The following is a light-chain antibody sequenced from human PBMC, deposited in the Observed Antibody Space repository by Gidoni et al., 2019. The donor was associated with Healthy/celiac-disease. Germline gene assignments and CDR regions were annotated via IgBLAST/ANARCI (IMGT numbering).Light chain of an antibody. CDR3: QSYDSSLSGSKAV. V-gene: IGLV1-40*01. CDR1: SSNIGAGYD. CDR2: GNS. J-gene: IGLJ7*01. Sequence: QSVLTPPPSVSGPPGQRVTISCTGSSSNIGAGYDVHWYQQLPGTAPKLLIYGNSNRPSGVPDRFSGSKSGTSASLAITGLQAEDEADYYCQSYDSSLSGSKAVFGGGTQLTVL.